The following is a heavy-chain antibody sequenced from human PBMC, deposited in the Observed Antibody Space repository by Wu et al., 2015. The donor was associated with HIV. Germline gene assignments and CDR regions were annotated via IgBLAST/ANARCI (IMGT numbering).Heavy chain of an antibody. Sequence: QVQLVQSGAEVKKPGASVKVSCKASGYTFTSYDINWVRQATGQGLEWMGWMNPRTGNTGYAQKFQGRVTMTRDTSISTANMELSSLRSEDTAVYYCARQRAYTSGWYIFDYWGRGNGWSPSPQ. V-gene: IGHV1-8*01. CDR2: MNPRTGNT. J-gene: IGHJ4*03. CDR1: GYTFTSYD. D-gene: IGHD6-19*01. CDR3: ARQRAYTSGWYIFDY.